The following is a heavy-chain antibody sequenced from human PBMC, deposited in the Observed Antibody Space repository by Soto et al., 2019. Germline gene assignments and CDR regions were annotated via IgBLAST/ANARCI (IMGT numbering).Heavy chain of an antibody. J-gene: IGHJ4*02. V-gene: IGHV3-48*02. CDR2: ISSSSRTI. CDR1: GFTFSSYS. CDR3: ARAHGDYLNSDY. Sequence: EVQLVESGGGLVQPGGSLRLSCSASGFTFSSYSMNWVRQAPGKGLEWVSYISSSSRTIYYADSVKGRFTISRDNAKNSLYLQMNSLRDEDTAVYYCARAHGDYLNSDYWGQGTLVTVSS. D-gene: IGHD4-17*01.